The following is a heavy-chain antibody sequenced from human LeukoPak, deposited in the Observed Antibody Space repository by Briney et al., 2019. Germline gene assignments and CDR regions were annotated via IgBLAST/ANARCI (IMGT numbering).Heavy chain of an antibody. D-gene: IGHD3-10*01. CDR3: AKGRVRFGELSQGAFDI. J-gene: IGHJ3*02. CDR1: GFTFSSYG. CDR2: ISYDGSNK. V-gene: IGHV3-30*18. Sequence: GGSLRLSCAASGFTFSSYGMHWVRQAPGKGLEWVAVISYDGSNKYYADSVKGRFTISRDNSKNTLYLQMNSLRAEDTAVYYCAKGRVRFGELSQGAFDIWGQGTMVTVSS.